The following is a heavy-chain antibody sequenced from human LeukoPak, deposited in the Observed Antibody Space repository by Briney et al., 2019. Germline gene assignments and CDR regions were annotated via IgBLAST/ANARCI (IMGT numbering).Heavy chain of an antibody. CDR3: ARGGRQLWWMNWFDP. V-gene: IGHV4-59*01. CDR2: IYYSGSA. D-gene: IGHD5-18*01. CDR1: GDSMSSYY. Sequence: SETLSLTCTVSGDSMSSYYWSWIRQPPGKGLEWIGYIYYSGSANYNPSLKSRVTISVDTSKNQFSLKLSSVTAANTAVYYCARGGRQLWWMNWFDPWGQGTLVTVSS. J-gene: IGHJ5*02.